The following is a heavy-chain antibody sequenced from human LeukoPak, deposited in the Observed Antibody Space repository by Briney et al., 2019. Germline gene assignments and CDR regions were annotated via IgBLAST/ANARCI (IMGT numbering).Heavy chain of an antibody. D-gene: IGHD2-8*01. CDR3: ARAFKYAMSGYYFEY. CDR2: INWNAGST. CDR1: AYTFSDYD. Sequence: PGASLKLSCEASAYTFSDYDMSWVRQAPGQGLEWISGINWNAGSTAYADSVKGRFTISRDNAKNSLYLQMNSLRAEDTALYYCARAFKYAMSGYYFEYWGQGTLVTVSS. V-gene: IGHV3-20*04. J-gene: IGHJ4*02.